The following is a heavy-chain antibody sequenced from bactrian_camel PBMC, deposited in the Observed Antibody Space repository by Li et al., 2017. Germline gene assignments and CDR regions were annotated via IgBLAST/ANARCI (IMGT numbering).Heavy chain of an antibody. V-gene: IGHV3S40*01. J-gene: IGHJ6*01. CDR1: GFLFSSYV. CDR2: IDSDGGRT. CDR3: ALAVPCMGWSMPAPKASDFGY. D-gene: IGHD6*01. Sequence: VQLVESGGGLVQPGGSLRLSCAASGFLFSSYVMIWVRQAPGKGLEWVSHIDSDGGRTYYSDSVQGRFTISQNNAKDTVYLQMESLKFEDTAVYYCALAVPCMGWSMPAPKASDFGYWGQGTQVTVS.